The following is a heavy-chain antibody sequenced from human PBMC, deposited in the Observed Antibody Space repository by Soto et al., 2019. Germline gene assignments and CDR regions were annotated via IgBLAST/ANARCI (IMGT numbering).Heavy chain of an antibody. J-gene: IGHJ4*02. CDR3: VSWVSAHFDY. V-gene: IGHV3-23*01. D-gene: IGHD3-16*01. CDR2: IDSTGANT. Sequence: GGSLRLSCVVSRYTFKSHGLSWVRQAPGKGLEWVSTIDSTGANTHYADSVRGRFTIPRDNSRNTLHLQMHDLRADDTALYYCVSWVSAHFDYWGQGTLVTVSS. CDR1: RYTFKSHG.